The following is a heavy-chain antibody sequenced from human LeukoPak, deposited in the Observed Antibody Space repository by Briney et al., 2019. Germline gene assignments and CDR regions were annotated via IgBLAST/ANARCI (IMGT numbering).Heavy chain of an antibody. Sequence: GGSLRLSCAASGFTFSSYSMNWVRQAPGKGLEWVSYISSSSSTIYYADSVKGRFTISRDNAKNSLYLQMNSLRAEDTAVYYCARDDGGGYDILTGYYRPFDPWGQGTLVTVSS. J-gene: IGHJ5*02. CDR2: ISSSSSTI. D-gene: IGHD3-9*01. V-gene: IGHV3-48*01. CDR3: ARDDGGGYDILTGYYRPFDP. CDR1: GFTFSSYS.